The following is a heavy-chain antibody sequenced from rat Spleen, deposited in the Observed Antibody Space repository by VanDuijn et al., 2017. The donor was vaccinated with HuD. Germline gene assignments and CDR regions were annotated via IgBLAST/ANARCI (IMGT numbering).Heavy chain of an antibody. CDR1: GLSLTSNS. D-gene: IGHD1-6*01. CDR2: IWTGGST. V-gene: IGHV2-47*01. Sequence: QVQLKESGPGLVQPSQTLSLTCTVSGLSLTSNSVGWIRQPPGKGLEWMGVIWTGGSTAYNSLLNSRLSITRDISKSQVFLKINSRQTEDTATYSCARADRETYAHFDYWGQGVMVTVSS. J-gene: IGHJ2*01. CDR3: ARADRETYAHFDY.